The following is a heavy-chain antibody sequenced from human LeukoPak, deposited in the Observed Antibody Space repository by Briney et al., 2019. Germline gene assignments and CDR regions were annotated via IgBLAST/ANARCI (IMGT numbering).Heavy chain of an antibody. Sequence: PGGSLRLSCAGSGFTFSSYTMNWVRHALGKGLEWVSSISESSIYINYADSVKGRFTISRDNAKYSLYLQMTSLRAEDTAVYYCARSYYDSSGYPHSDLDYWGQGTLVTVSS. CDR3: ARSYYDSSGYPHSDLDY. V-gene: IGHV3-21*01. D-gene: IGHD3-22*01. CDR1: GFTFSSYT. J-gene: IGHJ4*02. CDR2: ISESSIYI.